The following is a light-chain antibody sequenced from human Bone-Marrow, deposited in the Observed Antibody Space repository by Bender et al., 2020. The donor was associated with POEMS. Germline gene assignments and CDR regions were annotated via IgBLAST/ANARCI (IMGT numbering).Light chain of an antibody. CDR3: SAWDDSLSGWV. J-gene: IGLJ3*02. CDR2: YDD. V-gene: IGLV1-36*01. CDR1: SSNIGNHG. Sequence: QSVVTQPPSLSAAPRQRVTISCSGSSSNIGNHGVNWYQQLPGEAPKLLIYYDDLLTHGVSDRFSASKSGTSASMAIRELQSEDEARCCCSAWDDSLSGWVVGGGIKLTVL.